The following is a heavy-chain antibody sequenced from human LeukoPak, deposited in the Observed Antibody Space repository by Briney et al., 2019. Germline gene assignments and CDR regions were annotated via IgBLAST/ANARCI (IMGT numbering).Heavy chain of an antibody. CDR2: ISSSSSYI. CDR3: ARDLGIDYGSVDN. V-gene: IGHV3-21*01. D-gene: IGHD3-10*01. CDR1: GFTFSSYS. J-gene: IGHJ4*02. Sequence: PGGSLRLSCAASGFTFSSYSMNWVRQAPGKGLEWVSSISSSSSYIYYADSVKGRFTISRDNAKNSLYLQMNSLRAEDTAVYYCARDLGIDYGSVDNWGQGTLVTVSS.